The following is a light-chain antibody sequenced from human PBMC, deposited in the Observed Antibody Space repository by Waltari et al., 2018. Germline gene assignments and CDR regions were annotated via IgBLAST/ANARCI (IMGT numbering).Light chain of an antibody. Sequence: EIVLTQSPAILSLSPGERATLSCRASQSVASYLAWYQQKPGQAPRLLIYDASNRAPGIPARFSGSGSGTDFTLTISSLEPEDFAVYYCQQRIGWPPWTFGQGTKVEI. CDR2: DAS. J-gene: IGKJ1*01. CDR3: QQRIGWPPWT. V-gene: IGKV3-11*01. CDR1: QSVASY.